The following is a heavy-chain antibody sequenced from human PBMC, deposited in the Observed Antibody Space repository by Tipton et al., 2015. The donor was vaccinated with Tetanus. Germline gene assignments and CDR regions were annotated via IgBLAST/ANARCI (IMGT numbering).Heavy chain of an antibody. V-gene: IGHV4-39*01. CDR3: ARIGWLQQNKPAFDF. CDR1: GGSISNGDYY. Sequence: TLSLTCAVSGGSISNGDYYWAWIRQPPGKGLEWIGSIYFSGTIYYNPSLESRVTMSVDTSNNQFSMHLNSVTAADTAVYYCARIGWLQQNKPAFDFWGQGTMVTVSS. J-gene: IGHJ3*01. CDR2: IYFSGTI. D-gene: IGHD5-24*01.